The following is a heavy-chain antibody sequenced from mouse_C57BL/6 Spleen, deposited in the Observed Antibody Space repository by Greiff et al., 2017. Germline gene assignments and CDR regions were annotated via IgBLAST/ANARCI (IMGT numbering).Heavy chain of an antibody. CDR2: INPNNGGT. CDR1: GYTFTDYY. V-gene: IGHV1-26*01. Sequence: VQLQQSGPELVKPGASVKISCKASGYTFTDYYMNWVKQSHGKSLEWIGDINPNNGGTSYNQKFKGKATLTVDKSSSTAYMELRSLTSEDSAVYYCARGGELGPYYFDYWGQGTTLTVSS. D-gene: IGHD4-1*01. CDR3: ARGGELGPYYFDY. J-gene: IGHJ2*01.